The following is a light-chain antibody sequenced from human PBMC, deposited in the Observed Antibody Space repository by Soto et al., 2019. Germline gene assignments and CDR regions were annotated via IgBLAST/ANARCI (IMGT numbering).Light chain of an antibody. CDR1: SSDVGSYNL. V-gene: IGLV2-23*01. CDR3: CSYAGSSTFYV. J-gene: IGLJ1*01. CDR2: EGS. Sequence: QSALTQPASVSGSPGQSITISCTGTSSDVGSYNLVSWYQQQPGKAPKLVIYEGSKRPSGVSNRFSGSKSGNTASLTISGLQAEDEADYYCCSYAGSSTFYVFGTGTKVTVL.